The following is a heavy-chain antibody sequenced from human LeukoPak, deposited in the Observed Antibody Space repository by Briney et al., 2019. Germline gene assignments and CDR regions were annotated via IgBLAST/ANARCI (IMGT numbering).Heavy chain of an antibody. J-gene: IGHJ5*02. CDR2: INHSGST. V-gene: IGHV4-34*01. D-gene: IGHD3-3*01. Sequence: SETLSLTCAVYGGSFSGYYWSWIRQPPGKGLEWIGEINHSGSTNYNPSLKSRVPISVHTSKNQFSLKPSSVTAADTAVYYCARGHRLRSLEWLSPRPSFWFYPSGPGTLVTVSS. CDR3: ARGHRLRSLEWLSPRPSFWFYP. CDR1: GGSFSGYY.